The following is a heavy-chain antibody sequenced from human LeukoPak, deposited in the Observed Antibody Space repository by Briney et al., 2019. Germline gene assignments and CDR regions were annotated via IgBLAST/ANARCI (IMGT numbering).Heavy chain of an antibody. Sequence: PSGTLSLTCAVSGGSISSSNWWSWVRQPPGKGLEWIGEIYPSVSTNYNPSLKSRVTISVDKSKNQFSLKLSSVTAADTAVYYCARGAGGSYSGFDCDYWGQGTLVTVSS. CDR2: IYPSVST. V-gene: IGHV4-4*02. CDR3: ARGAGGSYSGFDCDY. CDR1: GGSISSSNW. J-gene: IGHJ4*02. D-gene: IGHD5-12*01.